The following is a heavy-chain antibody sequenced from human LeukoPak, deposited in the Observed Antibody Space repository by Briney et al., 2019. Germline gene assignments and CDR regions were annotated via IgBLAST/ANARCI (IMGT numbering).Heavy chain of an antibody. J-gene: IGHJ4*02. D-gene: IGHD3-22*01. Sequence: ASVKVSCKASGGTFSSYAISWVRQAPGQGLEWMGRIIPIFGTANYAQKFQGRVTITTDESTSTAYMELSSLRSEDTAVYYCARGGRYYDSSGYYYYDYWGQGTLVTVSS. V-gene: IGHV1-69*05. CDR2: IIPIFGTA. CDR1: GGTFSSYA. CDR3: ARGGRYYDSSGYYYYDY.